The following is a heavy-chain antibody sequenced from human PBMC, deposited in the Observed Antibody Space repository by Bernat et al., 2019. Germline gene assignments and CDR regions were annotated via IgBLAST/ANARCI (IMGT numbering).Heavy chain of an antibody. CDR2: ISFHGTNK. J-gene: IGHJ6*02. D-gene: IGHD5/OR15-5a*01. V-gene: IGHV3-30-3*01. Sequence: QVQLVESGGSVVQPGGSLRLSCAASGFTFSYYGMHWVRQAPGLGLEWVAFISFHGTNKYHADSVKGRFTISRDNTKNALYLQMDSLRAEDTDVYYCARDLFVSYYYYGMDVWGQGTTVTVSS. CDR3: ARDLFVSYYYYGMDV. CDR1: GFTFSYYG.